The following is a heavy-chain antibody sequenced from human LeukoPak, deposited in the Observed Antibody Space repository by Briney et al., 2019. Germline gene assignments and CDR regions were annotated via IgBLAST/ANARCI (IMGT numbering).Heavy chain of an antibody. CDR1: GGSISSSGYY. CDR2: IYYSGST. D-gene: IGHD2/OR15-2a*01. V-gene: IGHV4-39*01. Sequence: SETLSLTCTVSGGSISSSGYYWDWIRQPPGEGLEWIGSIYYSGSTYYHPSPKSRVTISVDTSKNQFSLKLNSVTAADTAVYYCATRRNTGGPWNWSDPWGQGTLVTVSS. CDR3: ATRRNTGGPWNWSDP. J-gene: IGHJ5*02.